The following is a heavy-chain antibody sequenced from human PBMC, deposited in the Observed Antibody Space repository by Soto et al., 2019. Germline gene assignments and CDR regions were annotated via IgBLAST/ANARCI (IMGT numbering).Heavy chain of an antibody. Sequence: ASVKVSCKASGYTFTSYYMHWVRQAPGQVLEWMGIINPSGGSTSYAQKFQGRVTMTRDTSTSTVYMELSSLRSEDTAVYYCASLAYCGGDCYSAAFDIWGQGTMVTVSS. J-gene: IGHJ3*02. CDR3: ASLAYCGGDCYSAAFDI. CDR2: INPSGGST. V-gene: IGHV1-46*01. CDR1: GYTFTSYY. D-gene: IGHD2-21*02.